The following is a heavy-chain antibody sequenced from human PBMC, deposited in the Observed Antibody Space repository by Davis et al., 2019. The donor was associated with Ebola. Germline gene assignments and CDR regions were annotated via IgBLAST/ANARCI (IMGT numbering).Heavy chain of an antibody. V-gene: IGHV3-74*01. CDR1: EFTFRSYW. Sequence: GESLKISCVASEFTFRSYWFHWVRQAPGKGLEWVPRIDTDGSTTNYADSVRGRFTISRDNAKNTLFLQMNSLRAEDTAVYYCARGGETRLEYWGQGTLVTVSS. CDR2: IDTDGSTT. CDR3: ARGGETRLEY. D-gene: IGHD3-10*01. J-gene: IGHJ4*02.